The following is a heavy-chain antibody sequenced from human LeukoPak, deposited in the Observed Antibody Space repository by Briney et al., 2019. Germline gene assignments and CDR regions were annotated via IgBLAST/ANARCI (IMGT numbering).Heavy chain of an antibody. CDR3: ARREAEESGHIDY. J-gene: IGHJ4*02. V-gene: IGHV3-23*01. CDR1: GFIFYRSA. D-gene: IGHD3-3*01. CDR2: ISGRGDFT. Sequence: PGGSLRLSCAASGFIFYRSAMTWVRQAPGTGLELVSAISGRGDFTYYADSVKGRFTISRDNSKNMLYLQMTSLRADDTAVYYCARREAEESGHIDYWGQGTLVTVSS.